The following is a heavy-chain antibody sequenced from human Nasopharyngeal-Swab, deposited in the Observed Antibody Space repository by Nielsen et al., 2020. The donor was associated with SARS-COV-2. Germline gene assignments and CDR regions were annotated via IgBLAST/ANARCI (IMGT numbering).Heavy chain of an antibody. D-gene: IGHD6-13*01. J-gene: IGHJ5*02. CDR3: ARRIAAAGWRWFDP. V-gene: IGHV1-8*01. CDR1: GYSFTSYD. Sequence: ASVKVSCKASGYSFTSYDINWVRQATGQGLEWMGWMNPNSANTGCAQKFQGRVTMTRNTSISTAYMELSSLRSEDTAVYYCARRIAAAGWRWFDPWGQGTLVTVSS. CDR2: MNPNSANT.